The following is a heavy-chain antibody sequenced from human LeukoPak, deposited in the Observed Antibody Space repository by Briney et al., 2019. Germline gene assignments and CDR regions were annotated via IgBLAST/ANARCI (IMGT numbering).Heavy chain of an antibody. D-gene: IGHD1-26*01. CDR3: ARLRVGEDEAFDI. CDR2: IYPGDSDA. V-gene: IGHV5-51*01. J-gene: IGHJ3*02. Sequence: GESLKISCKGSGYSFTSYWIGWVRQMPGKGLEWMGIIYPGDSDARYSSSFQGQVTISADKSISTAYLQWSSLKASDTAMYYCARLRVGEDEAFDIWGQGTMVTVSS. CDR1: GYSFTSYW.